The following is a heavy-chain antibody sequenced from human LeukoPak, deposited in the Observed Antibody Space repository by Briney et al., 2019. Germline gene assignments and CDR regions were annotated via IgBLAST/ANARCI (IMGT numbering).Heavy chain of an antibody. CDR2: ISGSGGST. Sequence: GGSLRLSCAASGFTFSSYAMSWVRQAPGKGLEWVSAISGSGGSTYYADSVKGRFTISRDNSKNTLYLQMNSLRAEDTAVYYCAKGVSAYYIAVASYYFDYWGQGTLVTVSS. V-gene: IGHV3-23*01. J-gene: IGHJ4*02. CDR1: GFTFSSYA. CDR3: AKGVSAYYIAVASYYFDY. D-gene: IGHD6-19*01.